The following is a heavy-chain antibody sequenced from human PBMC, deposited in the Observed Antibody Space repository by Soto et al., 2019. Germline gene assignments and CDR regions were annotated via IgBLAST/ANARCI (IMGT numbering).Heavy chain of an antibody. CDR3: AREDSSAALDY. CDR1: GGSISSYY. J-gene: IGHJ4*02. CDR2: IYYSGST. Sequence: SETLSLTCTVSGGSISSYYWSWIRQPPGKGLEWIGYIYYSGSTNYNPSLKSRVTISVDTSKNQFSLKLSSVTAADTAVYYCAREDSSAALDYWGQGTLVTVSS. V-gene: IGHV4-59*01. D-gene: IGHD6-19*01.